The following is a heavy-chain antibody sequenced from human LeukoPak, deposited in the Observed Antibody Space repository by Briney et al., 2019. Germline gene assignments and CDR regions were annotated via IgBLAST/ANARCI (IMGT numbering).Heavy chain of an antibody. Sequence: SETLSLTCTVSGGSISSGSYYWSWIRQPAGKGLEWIGHIYTSGSTNYNPSLKSRVTISVDTSKNQFSLKLSSVTAADTAVYYCARLTPRGFCVAYWGQGTLVTVSS. D-gene: IGHD1-14*01. J-gene: IGHJ4*02. V-gene: IGHV4-61*09. CDR2: IYTSGST. CDR3: ARLTPRGFCVAY. CDR1: GGSISSGSYY.